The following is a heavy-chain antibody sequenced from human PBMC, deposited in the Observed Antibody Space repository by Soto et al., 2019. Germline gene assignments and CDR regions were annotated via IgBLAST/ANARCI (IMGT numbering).Heavy chain of an antibody. Sequence: QVQLVESGGGVVQPGRSLRLSCAASGFTFSSYAMHWVRQAPGKGLEWVAVISYDGSNKYYADSVKGRFTISRDNSKNTLYLQMNSLRAEDTAVYYCARERYYDSSGYVYGMDVW. CDR2: ISYDGSNK. CDR1: GFTFSSYA. CDR3: ARERYYDSSGYVYGMDV. D-gene: IGHD3-22*01. V-gene: IGHV3-30-3*01. J-gene: IGHJ6*01.